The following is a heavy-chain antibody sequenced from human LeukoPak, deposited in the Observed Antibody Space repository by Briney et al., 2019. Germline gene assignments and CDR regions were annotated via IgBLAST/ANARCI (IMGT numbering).Heavy chain of an antibody. Sequence: GGSLRLSCAASGFTFSRYCMTWVRQAPGKGLEWVAEIIQDGSATYYIDSVRGRFTISRDNAKNSLYLQMNSLRAEDTAVYYCARDPTYYLRYGYFDSWGQGTLVTVSS. V-gene: IGHV3-7*01. CDR1: GFTFSRYC. CDR2: IIQDGSAT. J-gene: IGHJ4*02. D-gene: IGHD1-26*01. CDR3: ARDPTYYLRYGYFDS.